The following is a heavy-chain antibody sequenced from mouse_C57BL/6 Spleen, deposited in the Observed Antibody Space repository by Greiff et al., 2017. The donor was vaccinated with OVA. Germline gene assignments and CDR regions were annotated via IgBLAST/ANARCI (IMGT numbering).Heavy chain of an antibody. CDR1: GYTFTSYG. D-gene: IGHD2-4*01. CDR2: IYPRSGNT. CDR3: ANYDYDRGYAMDY. J-gene: IGHJ4*01. Sequence: VKLVESGAELARPGASVKLSCKASGYTFTSYGISWVKQRTGQGLEWIGEIYPRSGNTYYNEKFKGKATLTADKSSSTAYMELRSLTSEDSAVYFCANYDYDRGYAMDYWGQGTSVTVSS. V-gene: IGHV1-81*01.